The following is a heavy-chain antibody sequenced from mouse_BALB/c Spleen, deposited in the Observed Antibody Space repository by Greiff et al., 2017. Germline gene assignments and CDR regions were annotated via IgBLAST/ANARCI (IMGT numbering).Heavy chain of an antibody. CDR2: INPYNDGT. D-gene: IGHD2-14*01. Sequence: VQLKESGPELVKPGASVKMSCKASGYTFTSYVMHWVKQKPGQGLEWIGYINPYNDGTKYNEKFKGKATLTSDKSSSTAYMELSSLTSEDSAVYYCAREYRSYYFDYWGQGTTLTVSS. CDR3: AREYRSYYFDY. CDR1: GYTFTSYV. V-gene: IGHV1-14*01. J-gene: IGHJ2*01.